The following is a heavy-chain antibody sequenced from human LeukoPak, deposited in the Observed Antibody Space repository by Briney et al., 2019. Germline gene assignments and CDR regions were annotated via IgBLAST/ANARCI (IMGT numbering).Heavy chain of an antibody. CDR3: ARGGYYFGY. V-gene: IGHV4-59*01. CDR2: IYYSVST. Sequence: SETLSLTCTVSGASISSYYWSWIRQPPGKGLEWIGYIYYSVSTNYNPSLKSRVTISVDTSRSQFSLKLSSVTAADTAVYYCARGGYYFGYWGQGTLGTVSS. CDR1: GASISSYY. J-gene: IGHJ4*02. D-gene: IGHD3-22*01.